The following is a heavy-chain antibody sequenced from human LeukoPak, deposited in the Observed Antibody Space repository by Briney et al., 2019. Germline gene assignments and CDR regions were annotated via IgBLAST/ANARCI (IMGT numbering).Heavy chain of an antibody. V-gene: IGHV4-39*01. J-gene: IGHJ3*02. D-gene: IGHD3-10*01. CDR3: ASPVQLLWFGELYNYHAFDI. Sequence: SETLSLTCTVSGYSISSSSYYWGWIRQPPGKGLEWIGSIYYSGSTYYNPSLKSRVTISVDTSKNQFSLKLSSVTAADTAVYYCASPVQLLWFGELYNYHAFDIWGQGTMVTVSS. CDR1: GYSISSSSYY. CDR2: IYYSGST.